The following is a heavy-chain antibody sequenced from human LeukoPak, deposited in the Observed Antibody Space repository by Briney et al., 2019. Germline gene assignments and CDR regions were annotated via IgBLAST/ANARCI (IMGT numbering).Heavy chain of an antibody. D-gene: IGHD1-26*01. CDR1: GFTFSSYS. J-gene: IGHJ4*02. CDR3: VRMYSGRYYRHFDY. Sequence: KTGGSLRLSCAASGFTFSSYSMNWVRQAPGKGLEWVSSISSSSSYIYYADSVKGRFTISRDNAKNSLYLQMNSLRDEDTAVYYCVRMYSGRYYRHFDYWGQGTLVSVSS. CDR2: ISSSSSYI. V-gene: IGHV3-21*01.